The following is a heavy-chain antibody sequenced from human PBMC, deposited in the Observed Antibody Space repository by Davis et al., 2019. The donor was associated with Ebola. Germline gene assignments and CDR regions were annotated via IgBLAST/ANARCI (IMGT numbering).Heavy chain of an antibody. V-gene: IGHV3-7*03. CDR1: GFTFSSYW. CDR2: IKQDGSEK. J-gene: IGHJ4*02. Sequence: PGGSLRLSCAASGFTFSSYWMSWVRQAPGKGLEWVANIKQDGSEKYYVDSVKGRFTISRDNAKNSLYLQMNSLRAEDTAVYYCAREGTIRGVNFDYWGQGTLVTVSS. D-gene: IGHD3-10*01. CDR3: AREGTIRGVNFDY.